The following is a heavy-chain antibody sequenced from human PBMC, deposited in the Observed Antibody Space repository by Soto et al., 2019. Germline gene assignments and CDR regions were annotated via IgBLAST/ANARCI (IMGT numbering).Heavy chain of an antibody. CDR3: AALDTAMVKTDGY. V-gene: IGHV3-48*01. D-gene: IGHD5-18*01. J-gene: IGHJ4*02. Sequence: GGSLRLSCAASGFTFSSYSMNWVRQAPGKGLEWVSYISSSSSTIHYSDSVKGRFTISRDNAKNSLYLQMNSLRAEDTAVYYCAALDTAMVKTDGYWGQGTLVTVSS. CDR1: GFTFSSYS. CDR2: ISSSSSTI.